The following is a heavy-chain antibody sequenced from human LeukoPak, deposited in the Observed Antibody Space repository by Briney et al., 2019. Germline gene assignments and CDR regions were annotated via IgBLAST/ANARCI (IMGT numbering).Heavy chain of an antibody. D-gene: IGHD3-10*01. CDR2: ISSSSSTI. V-gene: IGHV3-48*01. CDR3: ARASWLGEYSNDY. CDR1: GFTFSSYS. Sequence: PGRSLRLSCAASGFTFSSYSMNWVRQAPGKGMEWVSYISSSSSTIYYADSVKGRFTISRDNAKNSLYLQMNSLRAEDTAVYYCARASWLGEYSNDYWGQGTLVTVSS. J-gene: IGHJ4*02.